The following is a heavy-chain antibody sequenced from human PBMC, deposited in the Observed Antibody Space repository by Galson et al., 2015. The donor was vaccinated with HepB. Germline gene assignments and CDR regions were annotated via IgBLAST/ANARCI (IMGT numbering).Heavy chain of an antibody. D-gene: IGHD1-26*01. CDR2: IAYDGRSE. CDR1: GFTFNTCG. Sequence: SLRLSCAASGFTFNTCGMHWVRQAPGKGLEWVAVIAYDGRSEYYADPVKGRFTISRDNSKNTVYLQMNSLRAEDTAVYYCAKSEIGASYQGEASDHWGQGTLVTVSS. J-gene: IGHJ4*02. CDR3: AKSEIGASYQGEASDH. V-gene: IGHV3-30*18.